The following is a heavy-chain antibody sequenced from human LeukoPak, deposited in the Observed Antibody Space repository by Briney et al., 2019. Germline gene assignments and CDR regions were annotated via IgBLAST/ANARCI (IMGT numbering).Heavy chain of an antibody. CDR1: GGSISSSSYY. CDR3: ARVQPGGDAFDI. Sequence: SETLSLTCTVSGGSISSSSYYWGWIRQPPGTGLEWIGSIYYSGSTYYNPSLKSRVTISVDTSKNQFSLKLSSVTAADTAVYYCARVQPGGDAFDIWGQGTMVTVSS. J-gene: IGHJ3*02. D-gene: IGHD1-14*01. V-gene: IGHV4-39*07. CDR2: IYYSGST.